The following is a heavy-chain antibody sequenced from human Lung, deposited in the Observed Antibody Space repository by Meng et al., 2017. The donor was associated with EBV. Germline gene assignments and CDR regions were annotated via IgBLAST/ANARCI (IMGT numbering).Heavy chain of an antibody. CDR2: INHSGNT. CDR3: ARGGWSSSWGN. Sequence: QVQLQQWGAGLLKPSETLSLTCAVYGGSFSGYYWSWIRQPPGKGLEWIGEINHSGNTNYNPSLKSRVTISVDTSKNQFSLKLSSVTAADTAVYYCARGGWSSSWGNWGQGTLVTVSS. V-gene: IGHV4-34*01. CDR1: GGSFSGYY. D-gene: IGHD6-13*01. J-gene: IGHJ4*02.